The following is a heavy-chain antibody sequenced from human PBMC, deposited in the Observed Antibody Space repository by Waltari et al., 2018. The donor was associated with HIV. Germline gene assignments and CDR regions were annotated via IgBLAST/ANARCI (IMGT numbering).Heavy chain of an antibody. CDR3: TSGGVGSTEDFYYGMDV. CDR1: GGSISRRHYY. Sequence: QLHLQQSGPGLVNPSETLSLSCTVSGGSISRRHYYWGWIRQPPGMGLGWIGSIYYSGSTYYNPSLKSRVTVSVDTSRNQFSLKLYSVTAADTAVYYCTSGGVGSTEDFYYGMDVWGQGTTVTVSS. CDR2: IYYSGST. V-gene: IGHV4-39*01. D-gene: IGHD3-16*01. J-gene: IGHJ6*02.